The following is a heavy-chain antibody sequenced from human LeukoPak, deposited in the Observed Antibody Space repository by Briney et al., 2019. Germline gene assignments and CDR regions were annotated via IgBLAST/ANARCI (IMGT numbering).Heavy chain of an antibody. CDR1: GCTFTGYY. D-gene: IGHD3-22*01. Sequence: GASVKVSCKASGCTFTGYYMHWVRQAPGQGLEWMGWINPNSGGTNYAQKFQGRVTMTRDTSISTAYMELSRLRSDDTAVYYCAMGDHSSGPPYFQHWGQGTLVTVSS. J-gene: IGHJ1*01. CDR3: AMGDHSSGPPYFQH. CDR2: INPNSGGT. V-gene: IGHV1-2*02.